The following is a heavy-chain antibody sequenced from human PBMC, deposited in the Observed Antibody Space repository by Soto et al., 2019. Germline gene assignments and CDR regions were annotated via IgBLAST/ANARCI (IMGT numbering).Heavy chain of an antibody. CDR1: GYTFTSYG. CDR2: ISAYNGNT. V-gene: IGHV1-18*01. CDR3: ARERHDYVWGSYRYYYGMDV. Sequence: ASVKVSCKASGYTFTSYGISWVRQAPGQGLEWMGWISAYNGNTNYAQKLQGRVTMTTDTSTSTAYMELRGLGSDDTGVYYCARERHDYVWGSYRYYYGMDVWGQGTTVTVSS. J-gene: IGHJ6*02. D-gene: IGHD3-16*02.